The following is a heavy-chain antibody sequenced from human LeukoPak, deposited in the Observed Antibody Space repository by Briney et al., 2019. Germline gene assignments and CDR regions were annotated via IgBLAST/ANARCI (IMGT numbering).Heavy chain of an antibody. D-gene: IGHD3-16*01. J-gene: IGHJ4*02. CDR1: GDSISNINW. CDR3: ARGAHYAWNS. Sequence: SGTLSLTCAVSGDSISNINWWWSWVRQPPGKGLSWIGEIHDGGSTTYHPSLKSRVTISVDKSKNQFSLTLTSVTAADTAVYFCARGAHYAWNSWGQGTLVTVSS. V-gene: IGHV4-4*02. CDR2: IHDGGST.